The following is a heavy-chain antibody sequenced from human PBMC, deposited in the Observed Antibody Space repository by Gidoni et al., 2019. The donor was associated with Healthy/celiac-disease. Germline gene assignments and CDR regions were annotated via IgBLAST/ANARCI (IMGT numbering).Heavy chain of an antibody. CDR3: AKDQGSGWLCHY. J-gene: IGHJ4*02. CDR1: GFPFSRYG. CDR2: ISYDGSNK. Sequence: QVQLVESGGGVVQPGRSLRLSCAASGFPFSRYGMHWVRQAPGKGREWVAVISYDGSNKYYADSVKGRFTISRDNSKNTLYLQMNSLRAEDTAVYYCAKDQGSGWLCHYWGQGTLVTVSS. D-gene: IGHD3-22*01. V-gene: IGHV3-30*18.